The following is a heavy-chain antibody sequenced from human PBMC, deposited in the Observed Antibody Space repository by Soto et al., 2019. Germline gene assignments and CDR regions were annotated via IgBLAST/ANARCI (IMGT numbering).Heavy chain of an antibody. D-gene: IGHD6-6*01. CDR2: MNPNSGNT. J-gene: IGHJ3*02. CDR1: GYTFTSYD. CDR3: ARLVYSSSYLPTGAFDI. V-gene: IGHV1-8*01. Sequence: ASVKVSCKASGYTFTSYDINWVRQATGQGLEWMGWMNPNSGNTGYAQKFQGRVTMTRNTSISTAYMELSSLRSEDTAVYYCARLVYSSSYLPTGAFDIWGQGTMVTVSS.